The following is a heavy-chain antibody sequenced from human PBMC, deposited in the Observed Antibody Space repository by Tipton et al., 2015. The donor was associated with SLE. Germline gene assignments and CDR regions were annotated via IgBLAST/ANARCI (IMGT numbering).Heavy chain of an antibody. J-gene: IGHJ4*02. D-gene: IGHD1-26*01. CDR3: ARGRLGDSQHHFDY. V-gene: IGHV4-61*08. CDR1: GGSISSGDYY. CDR2: INHSGST. Sequence: TLSLTCTVSGGSISSGDYYWSWIRQPPGKGLEWIGEINHSGSTNYNPSLKSRVTISVDTSKNQFSLKVSSVTAADTAVYYCARGRLGDSQHHFDYWGQGTLVTVSS.